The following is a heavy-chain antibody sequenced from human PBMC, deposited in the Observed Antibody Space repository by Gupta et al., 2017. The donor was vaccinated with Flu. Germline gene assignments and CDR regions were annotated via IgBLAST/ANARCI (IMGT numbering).Heavy chain of an antibody. CDR3: ARGHWDS. CDR1: GFTFTSSD. J-gene: IGHJ4*02. CDR2: ISSRGET. V-gene: IGHV3-48*03. Sequence: VLLLASGGGLVQSGASLRLSCAPSGFTFTSSDLSWVLLAPGKGLEGVSIISSRGETYQTDSVKGRFTISRDNAKNLVHLKMNNMRVEDTAFYYCARGHWDSWGQGTLVTVSS.